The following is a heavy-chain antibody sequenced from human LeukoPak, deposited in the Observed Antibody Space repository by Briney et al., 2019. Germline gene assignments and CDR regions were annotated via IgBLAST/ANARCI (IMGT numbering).Heavy chain of an antibody. J-gene: IGHJ6*02. CDR2: ISAYNGNT. CDR3: ARDNRITMVRGATYYGMDV. CDR1: GYTFTSYG. V-gene: IGHV1-18*01. D-gene: IGHD3-10*01. Sequence: HGASVKVSCKASGYTFTSYGISWVRQAPGQGLEWMGWISAYNGNTNYAQKLQGRVTMTTNTSTSTAYIELRSLRSDDTAVYYCARDNRITMVRGATYYGMDVWGQGTTVTVSS.